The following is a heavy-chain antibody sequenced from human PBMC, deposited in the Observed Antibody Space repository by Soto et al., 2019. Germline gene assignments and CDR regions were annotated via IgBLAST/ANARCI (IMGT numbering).Heavy chain of an antibody. V-gene: IGHV1-69*01. CDR2: IIPIFGTA. CDR3: AHITMVRGVTSYYFDY. D-gene: IGHD3-10*01. J-gene: IGHJ4*02. CDR1: GGTFSSYA. Sequence: QVQLVQSGAEVKKPGSSVKVSCKASGGTFSSYAISWVRQAPGQGLEWMGGIIPIFGTANYAQKFQGRVTITADESTSTAYMELGSLRSEDTAVYYCAHITMVRGVTSYYFDYWGQGTLVTVSS.